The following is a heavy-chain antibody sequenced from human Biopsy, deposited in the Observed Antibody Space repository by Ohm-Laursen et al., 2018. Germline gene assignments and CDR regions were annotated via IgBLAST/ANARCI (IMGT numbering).Heavy chain of an antibody. J-gene: IGHJ4*02. CDR2: IYTSGST. CDR1: GGSISSYY. D-gene: IGHD3-16*01. CDR3: ARAAFGPFDS. Sequence: SETLSLTCTVSGGSISSYYWNWIRQPAGKGLEWIGRIYTSGSTNFNPSLKSRVTMSIDTSKNQFSLRLSPVTAADTAVYYCARAAFGPFDSWGQGAPVTVSS. V-gene: IGHV4-4*07.